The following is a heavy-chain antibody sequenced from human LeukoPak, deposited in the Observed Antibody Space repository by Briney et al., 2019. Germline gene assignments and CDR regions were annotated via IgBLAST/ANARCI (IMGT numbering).Heavy chain of an antibody. V-gene: IGHV3-30*18. CDR2: ISYDGSNK. CDR1: GFTFNSYG. D-gene: IGHD3-10*01. J-gene: IGHJ4*02. CDR3: AKGHGSGSYSGY. Sequence: GGSLRLSCAASGFTFNSYGMHWVRQAPGKGLEWVAVISYDGSNKYYADSVKGRFTISRDNSKNTLYLQMNSLRAEDTAVYYCAKGHGSGSYSGYWGQGTLVTVSS.